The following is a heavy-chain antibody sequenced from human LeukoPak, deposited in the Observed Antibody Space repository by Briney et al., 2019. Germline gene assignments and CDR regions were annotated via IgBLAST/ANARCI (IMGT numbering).Heavy chain of an antibody. CDR3: AKDSVLIPAGWFDP. Sequence: GGSLRLSCAASGFTFSSYAMSWVRQAPGKGLEWVSGISGSGDSTYYADFVKGRFTISRDNTKNTLYLQMNSLKAEDTALYYCAKDSVLIPAGWFDPWGQGTLVTVSS. CDR2: ISGSGDST. J-gene: IGHJ5*02. D-gene: IGHD2-2*01. V-gene: IGHV3-23*01. CDR1: GFTFSSYA.